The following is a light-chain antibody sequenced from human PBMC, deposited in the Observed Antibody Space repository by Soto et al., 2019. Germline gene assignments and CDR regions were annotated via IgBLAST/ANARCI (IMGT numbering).Light chain of an antibody. J-gene: IGKJ5*01. V-gene: IGKV1-9*01. Sequence: DIQLTQSPSFLSTSVGDRVTITCRASQAIRTYLAWYQQKPGRAPKLLIYGASTLQTGVPSRFSGSGSGTEFTLTISSLQPEDFATYYCQHLHSYPITFGQGTRLEIK. CDR3: QHLHSYPIT. CDR1: QAIRTY. CDR2: GAS.